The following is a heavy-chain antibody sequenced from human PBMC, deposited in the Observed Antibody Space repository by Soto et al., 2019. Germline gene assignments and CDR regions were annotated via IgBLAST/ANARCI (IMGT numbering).Heavy chain of an antibody. V-gene: IGHV1-18*01. J-gene: IGHJ4*02. CDR2: VSPENRNA. CDR1: GYTFTSYG. D-gene: IGHD4-17*01. CDR3: EVTTGY. Sequence: GASVKVSCKASGYTFTSYGISWVRQAPGQGLEYMGWVSPENRNAGYAPQFRGRVSMTAGTSINTVYLELTTLTYEDTAVYYCEVTTGYWGQGTMVTVSS.